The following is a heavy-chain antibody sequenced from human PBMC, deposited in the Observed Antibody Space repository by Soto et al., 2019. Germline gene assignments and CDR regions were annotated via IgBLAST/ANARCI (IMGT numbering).Heavy chain of an antibody. J-gene: IGHJ5*02. V-gene: IGHV1-2*02. D-gene: IGHD6-13*01. CDR3: AREVAAAGTEVDP. Sequence: GASVKVSFKASGYTFTGYYMHWLRQAPGQGLEWMGWINPNSGGTNYAQKFQGRVTMTRDTSISTAYMELSRLRSDDTAVYYCAREVAAAGTEVDPWGQGTLVTVSS. CDR2: INPNSGGT. CDR1: GYTFTGYY.